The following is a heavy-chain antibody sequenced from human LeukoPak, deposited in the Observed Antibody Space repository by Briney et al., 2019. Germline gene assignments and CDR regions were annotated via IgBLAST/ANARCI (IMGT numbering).Heavy chain of an antibody. Sequence: GGSLRLSCAASGFTFSSYPMSWIRQAPGKGLEWVSAISGGGGDTYYADSVKGRFTISRDNSKNTLYLQMNSLRAEDTALYYCATSSGWYPKYFDYWGQGTLVTVSS. CDR2: ISGGGGDT. CDR1: GFTFSSYP. D-gene: IGHD6-19*01. CDR3: ATSSGWYPKYFDY. J-gene: IGHJ4*02. V-gene: IGHV3-23*01.